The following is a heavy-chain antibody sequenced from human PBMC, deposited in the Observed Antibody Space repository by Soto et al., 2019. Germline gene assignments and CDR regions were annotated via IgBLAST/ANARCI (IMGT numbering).Heavy chain of an antibody. D-gene: IGHD2-15*01. CDR2: INPNSGGT. CDR1: GYPFTGYY. J-gene: IGHJ4*02. CDR3: ARGAATSVYCSGGSCYLGY. Sequence: GASLKVSCKASGYPFTGYYRHWVRQAPGQGLEWMGWINPNSGGTNYAQKFQGWVTMTRDTSISTAYMELSRLRSDDTAVYYCARGAATSVYCSGGSCYLGYWGQGTLVTVSS. V-gene: IGHV1-2*04.